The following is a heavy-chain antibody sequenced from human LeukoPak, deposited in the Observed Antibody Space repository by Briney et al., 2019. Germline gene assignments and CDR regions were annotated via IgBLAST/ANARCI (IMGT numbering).Heavy chain of an antibody. V-gene: IGHV3-30-3*01. D-gene: IGHD3-3*01. J-gene: IGHJ6*02. CDR3: ARNIRITIFGVVSPAGMDV. Sequence: GGSLRLSCAASGFTFSSYAMHWVRQAPGKGLEWVAVISYDGSNKYYADSVKGRFTISRDNSKNTLYLQMNSLRAEDTAVYYCARNIRITIFGVVSPAGMDVWGQGTTVTVSS. CDR1: GFTFSSYA. CDR2: ISYDGSNK.